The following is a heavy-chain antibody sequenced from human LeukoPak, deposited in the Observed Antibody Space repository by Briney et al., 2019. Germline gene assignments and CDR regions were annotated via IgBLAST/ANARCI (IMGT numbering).Heavy chain of an antibody. CDR1: GFTFSDSY. J-gene: IGHJ4*02. Sequence: GGSLRLSCAASGFTFSDSYMSWIRQAPGKGLEWLSYISSSGSTIYYADSVKGRFTISRDNAKNSLYLQMNSLRVDDTAVYYCARDAVTGYSSGWYKPFPFDYWGQGSLVTVSS. CDR3: ARDAVTGYSSGWYKPFPFDY. V-gene: IGHV3-11*04. CDR2: ISSSGSTI. D-gene: IGHD6-19*01.